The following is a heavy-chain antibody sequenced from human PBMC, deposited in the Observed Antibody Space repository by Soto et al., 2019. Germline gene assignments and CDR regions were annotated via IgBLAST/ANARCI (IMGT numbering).Heavy chain of an antibody. CDR2: ISWDGGST. CDR3: AKEAFRDYGDYVRRVVKYYYFGMDV. V-gene: IGHV3-43*01. J-gene: IGHJ6*02. CDR1: GFTFDDYT. Sequence: EVQLVESGGVVVQPGGSLRLSCAASGFTFDDYTMHWVRQAPGKGLEWVSLISWDGGSTYYADSVKGRFTISRDNRKNYLYLQMNSLRTEDTALYYCAKEAFRDYGDYVRRVVKYYYFGMDVWGQGTTVTVSS. D-gene: IGHD4-17*01.